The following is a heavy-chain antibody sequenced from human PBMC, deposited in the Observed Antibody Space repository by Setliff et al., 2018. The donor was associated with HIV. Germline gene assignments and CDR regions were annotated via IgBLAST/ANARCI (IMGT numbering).Heavy chain of an antibody. CDR1: GFTFSYYS. J-gene: IGHJ4*02. D-gene: IGHD3-10*01. V-gene: IGHV3-21*04. CDR3: ATRGLGEGDF. CDR2: IITSSSYT. Sequence: PGGSLRLSCAASGFTFSYYSMTWVRQAPGKGLEWVSSIITSSSYTYYADSVKGRFTISRDNAKKSLYLEMNSLTAEDTAFYYCATRGLGEGDFWGQGALVTVSS.